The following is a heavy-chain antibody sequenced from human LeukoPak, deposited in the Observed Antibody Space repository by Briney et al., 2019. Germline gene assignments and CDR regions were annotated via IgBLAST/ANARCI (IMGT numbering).Heavy chain of an antibody. D-gene: IGHD5-24*01. CDR1: CGSISSSHW. CDR3: QMEGGPYRPVDH. J-gene: IGHJ4*02. V-gene: IGHV4-4*02. Sequence: SGTLSLTCGVSCGSISSSHWLTSVRQPPGEGLEWIGEVELSGRTNYNPSLESRVTISVDMSANHISLKLTSVTAADTAVYYFQMEGGPYRPVDHSDQGTLVTVSS. CDR2: VELSGRT.